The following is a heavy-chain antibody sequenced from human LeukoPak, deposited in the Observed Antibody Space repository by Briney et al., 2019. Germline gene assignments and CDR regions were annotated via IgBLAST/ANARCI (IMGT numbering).Heavy chain of an antibody. J-gene: IGHJ5*02. CDR1: GGTFSSYA. Sequence: VASEKVSCKASGGTFSSYAISWVRQAPGQGLEWMGGIIPIFGTANYAQKFQGRVTITADESTSTAYMELSSLRSEDTAVYYCARDFEGEPFKRYCSSTSCYFGNWFDPWGQGTLVTVSS. CDR2: IIPIFGTA. CDR3: ARDFEGEPFKRYCSSTSCYFGNWFDP. D-gene: IGHD2-2*01. V-gene: IGHV1-69*13.